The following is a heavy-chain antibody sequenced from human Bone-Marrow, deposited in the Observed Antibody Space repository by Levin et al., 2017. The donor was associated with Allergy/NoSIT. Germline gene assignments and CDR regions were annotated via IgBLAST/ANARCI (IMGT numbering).Heavy chain of an antibody. CDR2: MYYSGST. CDR3: ARLYEKNYFDSSGKYYFVY. V-gene: IGHV4-61*01. Sequence: PSETLSLTCTVSGGSVSSTTSYWSWIRQSPGKGLEWIAYMYYSGSTNYNPSLKSRVTISVDTSKNQFSLRLSSVTAADTAMYYCARLYEKNYFDSSGKYYFVYWGQGTLVTVSS. CDR1: GGSVSSTTSY. D-gene: IGHD3-22*01. J-gene: IGHJ4*02.